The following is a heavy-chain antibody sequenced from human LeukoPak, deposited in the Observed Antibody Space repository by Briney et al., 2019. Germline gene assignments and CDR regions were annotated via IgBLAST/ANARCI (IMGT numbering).Heavy chain of an antibody. J-gene: IGHJ5*02. D-gene: IGHD2-15*01. CDR3: ARVGIKSAFKPRVWIDP. Sequence: SETLSLTCTVSGGSISSYYWSWIRQPPGKGLEWIGYIYYSGSTNYNPSLKSRVTISVDTSKNQFSLKLSSVTAADTAVYYCARVGIKSAFKPRVWIDPWGQGTLVTVSS. CDR1: GGSISSYY. V-gene: IGHV4-59*01. CDR2: IYYSGST.